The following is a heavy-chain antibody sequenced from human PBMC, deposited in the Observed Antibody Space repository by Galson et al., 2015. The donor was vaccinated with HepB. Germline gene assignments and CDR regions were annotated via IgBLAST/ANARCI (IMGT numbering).Heavy chain of an antibody. V-gene: IGHV3-33*06. Sequence: SLRLSCAASGFTFSAHGMHWVRQAPGKGLEWLAFIWSDGNNKYYVDSVKGRFTVSRDNPKSTLYLQMNSLRDDDTAVYYCAKDGQMATIENWGQGTLVTVSS. CDR3: AKDGQMATIEN. CDR2: IWSDGNNK. CDR1: GFTFSAHG. J-gene: IGHJ4*02. D-gene: IGHD5-24*01.